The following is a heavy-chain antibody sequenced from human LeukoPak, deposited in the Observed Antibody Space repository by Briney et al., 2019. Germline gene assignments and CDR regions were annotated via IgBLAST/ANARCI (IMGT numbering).Heavy chain of an antibody. CDR3: ARGRSNYVYDY. D-gene: IGHD4-11*01. CDR1: GGTFSSYA. J-gene: IGHJ4*02. CDR2: IIPIFGTA. V-gene: IGHV1-69*05. Sequence: ASVKVSCKASGGTFSSYAISWVRQAPGQGLEWMGGIIPIFGTANYAQKFQGRVTITTDESASTAYMELSSLRSEDTAVYYCARGRSNYVYDYWGQGTLVTVSS.